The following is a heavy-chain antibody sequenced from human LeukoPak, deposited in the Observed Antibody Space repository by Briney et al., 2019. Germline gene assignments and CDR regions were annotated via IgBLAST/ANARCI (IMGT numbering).Heavy chain of an antibody. J-gene: IGHJ4*02. D-gene: IGHD2-8*01. Sequence: KPSGALSLTCGVSGGSITSTNWWSWVRQTPGQGLEWIGEISLNGVTNYNPSLNSRVTMLLDTSRNHLSLNLTSVTAADTAVYYCSRENGAFSPFGYWGQGTLVTVPS. CDR2: ISLNGVT. CDR3: SRENGAFSPFGY. CDR1: GGSITSTNW. V-gene: IGHV4-4*02.